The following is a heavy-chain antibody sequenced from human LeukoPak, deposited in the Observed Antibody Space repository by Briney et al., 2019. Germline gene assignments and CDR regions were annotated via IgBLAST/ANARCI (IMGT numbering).Heavy chain of an antibody. D-gene: IGHD3-22*01. Sequence: SETLSLTCTVSGGSISSSSYYWGWIRQPPGKGLEWIGSIYYSGSTYYNPSLKSRVTISVDTSKNQFSLKLSSVTAADTAVYYCARDLLSVHYYDSSGYSDYWGQGTLVTVSS. CDR1: GGSISSSSYY. CDR3: ARDLLSVHYYDSSGYSDY. V-gene: IGHV4-39*07. CDR2: IYYSGST. J-gene: IGHJ4*02.